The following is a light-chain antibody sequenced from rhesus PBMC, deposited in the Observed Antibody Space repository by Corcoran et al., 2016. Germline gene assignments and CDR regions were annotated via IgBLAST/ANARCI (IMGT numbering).Light chain of an antibody. J-gene: IGKJ1*01. CDR2: RAS. CDR3: QQGYSYPWT. CDR1: QSLSNY. Sequence: DIQMTQSPSSLSASVGDRVTITCQASQSLSNYLIWYQLTPGKIPKLLLYRASNLESGIPSRLSGSGSGTDFTLTISSLQPEDFATYYWQQGYSYPWTFGQGSKVEIK. V-gene: IGKV1S14*01.